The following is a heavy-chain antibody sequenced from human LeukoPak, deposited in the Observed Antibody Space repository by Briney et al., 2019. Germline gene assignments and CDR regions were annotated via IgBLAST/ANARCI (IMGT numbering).Heavy chain of an antibody. J-gene: IGHJ6*02. Sequence: PSETLSITCAVYGGSFSGHYWSWIRQPPGKGLEWIGEINHSGSTNYNPSLKSRVTISVDTSKNQFSRKLSSVTAADTAVYYCARGPYCSSTSCHHYYYYYRMDVWGQGTTVTVFS. CDR1: GGSFSGHY. V-gene: IGHV4-34*01. CDR2: INHSGST. D-gene: IGHD2-2*01. CDR3: ARGPYCSSTSCHHYYYYYRMDV.